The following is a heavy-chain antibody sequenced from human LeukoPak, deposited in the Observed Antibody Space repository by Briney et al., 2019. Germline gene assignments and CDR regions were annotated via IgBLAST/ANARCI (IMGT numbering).Heavy chain of an antibody. Sequence: GGSLRLSCTASGFTFSTFAMSWVRQAPGKGLEWVSGINDDSYYTYYADSVKGRFTISRDNSENTLFLQMNSLRADDTALYYCAKEMKAGGWPFDYWGQGALVTVSS. CDR2: INDDSYYT. CDR1: GFTFSTFA. CDR3: AKEMKAGGWPFDY. V-gene: IGHV3-23*01. J-gene: IGHJ4*02. D-gene: IGHD6-19*01.